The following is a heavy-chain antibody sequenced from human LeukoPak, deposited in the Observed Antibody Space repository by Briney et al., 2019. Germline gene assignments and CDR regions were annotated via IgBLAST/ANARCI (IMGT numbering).Heavy chain of an antibody. CDR3: ARVGGLLFFDY. CDR2: IYYSGST. Sequence: PSETLSLTCTVPGGSISSYYWSWIRQPPGKGLEWIGYIYYSGSTNYNPSLKSRVTISVDTSKNQFSLKLSSVTAADTAVYYCARVGGLLFFDYWGQGTLVTVSS. J-gene: IGHJ4*02. V-gene: IGHV4-59*01. CDR1: GGSISSYY. D-gene: IGHD2-21*02.